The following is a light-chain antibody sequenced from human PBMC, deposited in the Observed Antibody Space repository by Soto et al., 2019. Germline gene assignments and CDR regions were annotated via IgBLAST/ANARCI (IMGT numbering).Light chain of an antibody. CDR1: SSNIGAGYD. CDR3: QSSDSSLSGHVV. J-gene: IGLJ2*01. CDR2: GNF. V-gene: IGLV1-40*01. Sequence: QLVLTQPPSVSGAPGQRVTISCTGGSSNIGAGYDVHWYQQLPGTAPKLLIYGNFNRPSGVPDRFSGSKSGTSASLAITGLQAADEADYYCQSSDSSLSGHVVFGGGTKLTVL.